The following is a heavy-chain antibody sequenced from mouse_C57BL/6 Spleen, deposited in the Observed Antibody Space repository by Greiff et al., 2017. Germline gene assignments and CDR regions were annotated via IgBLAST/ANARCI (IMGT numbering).Heavy chain of an antibody. V-gene: IGHV1-15*01. CDR1: GYTFTDYE. CDR3: TRWYGSSYGYYFDY. Sequence: QVQLQQSGAELVRPGASVTLSCKASGYTFTDYEMHWVKQTPVHGLEWIGAIDPETGGTAYNQKFKGKAILTADKSSSTAYMELRSLTSEDSAVYYCTRWYGSSYGYYFDYWGQGTTLTVSS. J-gene: IGHJ2*01. D-gene: IGHD1-1*01. CDR2: IDPETGGT.